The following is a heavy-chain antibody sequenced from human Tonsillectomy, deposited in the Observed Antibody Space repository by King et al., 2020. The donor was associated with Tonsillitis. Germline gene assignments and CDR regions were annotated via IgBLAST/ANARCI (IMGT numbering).Heavy chain of an antibody. Sequence: VTLKESGPALVKPPQTLTLTCTVSGFSLSTRGMCVSWIRQPPGKAPEWLARIDWDDDKYYSTSLKTRLTISKDTSKNQVVLTMTNMDPVDTATYYCARMRGYTSSWYLALDTWGQGTMVTVSS. CDR2: IDWDDDK. J-gene: IGHJ3*02. CDR1: GFSLSTRGMC. V-gene: IGHV2-70*11. D-gene: IGHD6-13*01. CDR3: ARMRGYTSSWYLALDT.